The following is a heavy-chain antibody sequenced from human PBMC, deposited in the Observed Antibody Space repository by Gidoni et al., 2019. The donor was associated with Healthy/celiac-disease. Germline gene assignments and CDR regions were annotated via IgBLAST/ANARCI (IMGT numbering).Heavy chain of an antibody. V-gene: IGHV1-2*04. CDR3: ARSDYDILTGWSYYFDY. CDR2: INPTSGGT. Sequence: QVQLVQSGAEVKKPGASVKVSCKASGSTFTGYYMHWVRQAPGQGLEWMGWINPTSGGTNYAQKFPGWVTMTRDTSISTAYMELSMLRSDDTAVYYGARSDYDILTGWSYYFDYWGQGTLVTVSS. CDR1: GSTFTGYY. D-gene: IGHD3-9*01. J-gene: IGHJ4*02.